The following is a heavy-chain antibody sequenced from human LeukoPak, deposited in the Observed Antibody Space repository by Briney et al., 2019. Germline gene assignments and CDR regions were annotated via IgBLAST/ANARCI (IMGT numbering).Heavy chain of an antibody. Sequence: SQTLSLTCTVSGGSISSYYWSWIRQPPGKGLERIGYIYYSGSTNYNPSLKSRVTISVDTSKNQFSLKLSSVTAADTAVYYCARANYYDSSGYFDYWGQGTLVTVSS. CDR1: GGSISSYY. J-gene: IGHJ4*02. D-gene: IGHD3-22*01. CDR3: ARANYYDSSGYFDY. CDR2: IYYSGST. V-gene: IGHV4-59*01.